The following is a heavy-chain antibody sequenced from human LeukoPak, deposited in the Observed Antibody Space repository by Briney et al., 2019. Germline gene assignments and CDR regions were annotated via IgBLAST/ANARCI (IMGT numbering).Heavy chain of an antibody. V-gene: IGHV5-51*01. Sequence: GESLNISCKASGYTFTSYWIGWVRQMPGKGLEWMGMFYPGVCSTRYRPSLEGQGKISDHKAISTAYLQWSSLKGAVTGMYYCARGGDYGDFAGYWGQGTLVSLSS. CDR2: FYPGVCST. CDR1: GYTFTSYW. D-gene: IGHD4-17*01. J-gene: IGHJ4*02. CDR3: ARGGDYGDFAGY.